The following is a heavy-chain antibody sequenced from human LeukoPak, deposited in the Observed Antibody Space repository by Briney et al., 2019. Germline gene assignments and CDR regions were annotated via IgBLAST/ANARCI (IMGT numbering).Heavy chain of an antibody. V-gene: IGHV4-30-4*01. D-gene: IGHD4-23*01. J-gene: IGHJ4*02. CDR2: IYYSGST. CDR1: GGSISSGDYY. CDR3: ARDRYSYGGSDY. Sequence: SETLSLTCTVSGGSISSGDYYWSWIRQPPGKGLEWIGYIYYSGSTYYNPSLKSRVTISVDTSKNQFSLKLSSVTAADTAVYYCARDRYSYGGSDYWGQGTLVTVSS.